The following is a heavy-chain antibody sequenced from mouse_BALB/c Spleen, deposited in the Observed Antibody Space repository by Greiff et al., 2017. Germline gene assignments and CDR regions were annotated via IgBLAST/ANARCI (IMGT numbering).Heavy chain of an antibody. J-gene: IGHJ4*01. CDR1: GYSITSGYY. CDR2: ISYDGSN. CDR3: ANWLYAMDY. Sequence: EVQLVESGPGLVKPSQSLSLTCSVTGYSITSGYYWNWIRQFPGNKLEWMGYISYDGSNNYNPSLKNRISITRDTSKNQFFLKLNSVTTEDTATYYCANWLYAMDYWGQGTSVTVSS. V-gene: IGHV3-6*02. D-gene: IGHD4-1*01.